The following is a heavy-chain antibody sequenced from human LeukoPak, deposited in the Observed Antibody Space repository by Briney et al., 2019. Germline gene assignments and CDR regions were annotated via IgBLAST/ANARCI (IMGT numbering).Heavy chain of an antibody. CDR1: GGSISSGNW. Sequence: PSETLSLTCAVSGGSISSGNWWSWVRQPPGKGLEWIGEISHSGNTKYNPSLKGRVIISMDKSKNQFSLKLSSVTAADTAVYYCARGSRGAWGEGYYYYGMDVWGQGTTVTVSS. V-gene: IGHV4-4*02. CDR2: ISHSGNT. D-gene: IGHD3-16*01. CDR3: ARGSRGAWGEGYYYYGMDV. J-gene: IGHJ6*02.